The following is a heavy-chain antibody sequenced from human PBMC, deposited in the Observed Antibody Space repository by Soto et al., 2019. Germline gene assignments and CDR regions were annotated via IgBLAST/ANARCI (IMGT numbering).Heavy chain of an antibody. J-gene: IGHJ6*03. CDR1: GGSFSGYY. CDR2: INHSGST. Sequence: SETLSLTCAVYGGSFSGYYWSWIRQPPGKGLEWIGEINHSGSTNYNPSLKSRVTISVDTSKNQFSLKLSSVTAADTAVYYCARVRSYYDFLSIGDMDVWGKGTTVT. V-gene: IGHV4-34*01. D-gene: IGHD3-3*01. CDR3: ARVRSYYDFLSIGDMDV.